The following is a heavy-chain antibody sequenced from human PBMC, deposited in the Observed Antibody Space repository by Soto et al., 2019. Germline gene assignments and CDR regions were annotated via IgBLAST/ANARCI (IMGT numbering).Heavy chain of an antibody. V-gene: IGHV3-23*01. D-gene: IGHD3-3*01. CDR3: AKGGSITIKIRGYYYYMDV. CDR2: ISGSGGST. J-gene: IGHJ6*03. CDR1: GFTFSSYA. Sequence: HPVGSLRLSCAASGFTFSSYAMSWVRQAPGKGLEWVSAISGSGGSTYYADSVKGRFTISRDNSKNTLYLQMNSLRAEDTAVYYCAKGGSITIKIRGYYYYMDVWGKGTTVTVSS.